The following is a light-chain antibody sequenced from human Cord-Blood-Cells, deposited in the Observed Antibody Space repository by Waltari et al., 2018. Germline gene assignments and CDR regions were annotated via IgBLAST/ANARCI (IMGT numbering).Light chain of an antibody. Sequence: EIVMTQSPATLLVPPGVRATLSCRASQSVSSNLAWYQQKPGQAPRLLIYGASTRATGIPARFSGSGSGTEFTLTISSLQSEDFAVYYCQQYNNWPPYTFGQGTKLEIK. V-gene: IGKV3-15*01. CDR3: QQYNNWPPYT. CDR1: QSVSSN. J-gene: IGKJ2*01. CDR2: GAS.